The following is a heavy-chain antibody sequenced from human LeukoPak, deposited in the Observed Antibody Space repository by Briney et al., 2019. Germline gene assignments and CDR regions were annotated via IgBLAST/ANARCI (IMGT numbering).Heavy chain of an antibody. D-gene: IGHD2-15*01. Sequence: GGSLRLSCAASGFTLSSYAMSWVRQAPGKGLEWVSGISGSGVSTYYADSVKGRFTISRDNSKNTVYLEMNSLRAEDTAVYYCAKKQLGYCSGGSCSDHWGQGTLVTVSS. CDR3: AKKQLGYCSGGSCSDH. J-gene: IGHJ5*02. CDR1: GFTLSSYA. CDR2: ISGSGVST. V-gene: IGHV3-23*01.